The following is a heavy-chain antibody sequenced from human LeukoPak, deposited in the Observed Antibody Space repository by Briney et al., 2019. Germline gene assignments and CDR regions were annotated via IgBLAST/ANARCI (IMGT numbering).Heavy chain of an antibody. J-gene: IGHJ6*03. D-gene: IGHD3-3*01. CDR3: ARVWGGLGFLEWIQHMDV. Sequence: SETLSLTCSVSGGSISDNYWSWIRQPPGKGLEWIGYIYNPGSTNYNPSLRSRVTMSVDTSKNQFSLGLTSVTAADTAIYYCARVWGGLGFLEWIQHMDVWGNGTTVIVSS. CDR1: GGSISDNY. V-gene: IGHV4-59*12. CDR2: IYNPGST.